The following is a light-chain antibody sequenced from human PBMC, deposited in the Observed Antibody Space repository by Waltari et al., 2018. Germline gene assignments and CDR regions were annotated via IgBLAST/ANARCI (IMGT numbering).Light chain of an antibody. Sequence: SALTHPPSVSWSPGQSITISCTGARSDVDGYHYFSSYQQHQGKAPKLMIFEVTKRLAGVSTRFSASKSGNTASLTISGIRAEDEADYYCSSYTDTSTRYVFGTGTKVTVL. CDR1: RSDVDGYHY. CDR3: SSYTDTSTRYV. J-gene: IGLJ1*01. V-gene: IGLV2-14*01. CDR2: EVT.